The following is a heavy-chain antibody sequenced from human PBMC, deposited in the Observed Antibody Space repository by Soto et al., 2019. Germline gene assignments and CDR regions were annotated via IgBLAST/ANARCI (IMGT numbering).Heavy chain of an antibody. CDR1: GGSISSSSYY. CDR2: IYYSGST. V-gene: IGHV4-39*01. J-gene: IGHJ4*02. D-gene: IGHD5-18*01. Sequence: QLQLQESGPGLVKPSETLSLTCTVSGGSISSSSYYWGWIRQPPGKGLEWIGSIYYSGSTYYNPSLKSRVIICGEKSTNQFSLKLSSVTAAETSAYYFASWTGSSYADGYWGQGTLVTVSS. CDR3: ASWTGSSYADGY.